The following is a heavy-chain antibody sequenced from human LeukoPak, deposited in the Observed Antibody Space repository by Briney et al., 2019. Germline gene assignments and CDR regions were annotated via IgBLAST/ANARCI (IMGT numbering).Heavy chain of an antibody. J-gene: IGHJ5*02. CDR1: GFTFSNAW. D-gene: IGHD3-10*01. CDR3: TTALLWFGEFSS. V-gene: IGHV3-15*01. CDR2: IKRKTDGGTT. Sequence: PGGSLRLSCSASGFTFSNAWMSWVRQAPGKGLEWVGRIKRKTDGGTTDYAAPVKGRFTISRDDSKNTLYLQMNSLKTEVTAVYYCTTALLWFGEFSSWGQGTLVTVSS.